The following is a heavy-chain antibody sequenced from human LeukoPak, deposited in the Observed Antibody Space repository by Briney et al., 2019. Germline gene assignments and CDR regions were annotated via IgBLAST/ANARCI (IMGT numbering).Heavy chain of an antibody. CDR1: GFTFSSYA. V-gene: IGHV3-30-3*01. D-gene: IGHD5-12*01. CDR2: ISYDGSNK. Sequence: GGSLRLSCAASGFTFSSYAMHWVRQAPGKGLEWVAVISYDGSNKYYADSVRGRFTISRDNSKNTLYLQMNSLRAEDTAVYYCARPSDHPRTVDIVATINYWGQGTLVTVSS. J-gene: IGHJ4*02. CDR3: ARPSDHPRTVDIVATINY.